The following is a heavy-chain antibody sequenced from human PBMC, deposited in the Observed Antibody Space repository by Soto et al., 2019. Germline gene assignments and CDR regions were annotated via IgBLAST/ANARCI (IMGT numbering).Heavy chain of an antibody. V-gene: IGHV1-18*01. CDR3: ARVVGALGHWFDP. Sequence: QVQLVQSGAEVKKPGASVKVSCKASGYTFTSYGLSWVRQAPGQGLEWMGRISAYNYNTNYAEKLQGRVTMTTVSSTSTAYMELRSLRSDDTAVYYCARVVGALGHWFDPWGQGTLVTVSS. CDR1: GYTFTSYG. CDR2: ISAYNYNT. J-gene: IGHJ5*02. D-gene: IGHD2-15*01.